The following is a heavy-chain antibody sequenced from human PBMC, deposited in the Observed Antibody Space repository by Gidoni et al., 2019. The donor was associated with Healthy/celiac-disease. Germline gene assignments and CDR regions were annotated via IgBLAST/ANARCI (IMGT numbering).Heavy chain of an antibody. CDR3: AKDLYQLLRFDY. Sequence: EVQLLESGGGLVQPGGSLRLSCAASGFTFSSYAMSWVRQAPGKGLEWVSAISGSGGSTYYADSVKGRFTISRDNSKNTLYLQMHSLRAEDTAVYYCAKDLYQLLRFDYWGQGTLVTVSS. D-gene: IGHD2-2*01. CDR2: ISGSGGST. CDR1: GFTFSSYA. V-gene: IGHV3-23*01. J-gene: IGHJ4*02.